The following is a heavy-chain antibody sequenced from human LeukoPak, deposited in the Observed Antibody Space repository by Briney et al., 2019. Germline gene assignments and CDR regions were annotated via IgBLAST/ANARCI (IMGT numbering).Heavy chain of an antibody. J-gene: IGHJ4*02. CDR1: GGSLSSTNW. CDR3: AREGGFYRPLDY. Sequence: SETLSLTCGVSGGSLSSTNWWTWIRPPPGKGLEWIGEVHLDGRTHFNPSLKSPLTMSVDLSENHVSLKLTSVTAADTAVYYCAREGGFYRPLDYSGQGTLVTVSS. D-gene: IGHD6-25*01. V-gene: IGHV4-4*02. CDR2: VHLDGRT.